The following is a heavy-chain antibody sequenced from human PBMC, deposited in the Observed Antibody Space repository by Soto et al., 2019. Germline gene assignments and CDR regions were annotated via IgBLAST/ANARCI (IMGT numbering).Heavy chain of an antibody. CDR3: ARGGSVHPPPDLCFDP. J-gene: IGHJ5*02. Sequence: ASVKVSCKASGYTFTSYYMHWVRQAPGQGLEWMGIINPSGGSTSYAQKFQGRVTMTRDTSTSTVYMELSSLRSEDTAVYYCARGGSVHPPPDLCFDPWGQGTLVTVSS. D-gene: IGHD3-10*01. V-gene: IGHV1-46*03. CDR1: GYTFTSYY. CDR2: INPSGGST.